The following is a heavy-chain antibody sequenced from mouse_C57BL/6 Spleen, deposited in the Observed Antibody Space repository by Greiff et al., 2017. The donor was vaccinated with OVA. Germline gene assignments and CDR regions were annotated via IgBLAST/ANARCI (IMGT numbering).Heavy chain of an antibody. J-gene: IGHJ3*01. CDR3: ARGSYYGSSPWFAY. D-gene: IGHD1-1*01. CDR2: IDPSDSYT. Sequence: VQLQQPGAELVKPGASVKLSCKASGYTFTSYWMQWVKQRPGQGLEWIGEIDPSDSYTNYNQKFKGKATLTVDTSSSTAYMQLSSLTSEDSAFYYCARGSYYGSSPWFAYWGQGTLVTVSA. CDR1: GYTFTSYW. V-gene: IGHV1-50*01.